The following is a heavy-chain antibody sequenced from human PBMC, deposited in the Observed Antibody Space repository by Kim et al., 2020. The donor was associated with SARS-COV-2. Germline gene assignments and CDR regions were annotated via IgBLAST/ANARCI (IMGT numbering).Heavy chain of an antibody. D-gene: IGHD2-2*01. Sequence: SETLSLTCAVYGGSFSGYYWSWIRQPPGKGLEWIGEINHSGSTNYNPSLKSRVTISVDTSKNQFSLKLSSVTAADTAVYYCARGHRVVVVPAATKLDYWGQGTLVTVSS. CDR2: INHSGST. J-gene: IGHJ4*02. CDR3: ARGHRVVVVPAATKLDY. CDR1: GGSFSGYY. V-gene: IGHV4-34*01.